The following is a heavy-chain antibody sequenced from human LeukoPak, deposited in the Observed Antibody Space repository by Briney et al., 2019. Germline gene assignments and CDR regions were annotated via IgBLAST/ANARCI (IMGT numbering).Heavy chain of an antibody. CDR1: GGSISSGGYY. D-gene: IGHD6-19*01. V-gene: IGHV4-31*03. Sequence: SQTLSLTCTVSGGSISSGGYYWSWIRQHPGKGLEWIGYIYYSGSTYYNPSLKSRVTVSVDTSKNQFSLKLSSVTAADTAVYYCARDPGYSSGWYGVFDYWGQGTLVTVSS. CDR3: ARDPGYSSGWYGVFDY. CDR2: IYYSGST. J-gene: IGHJ4*02.